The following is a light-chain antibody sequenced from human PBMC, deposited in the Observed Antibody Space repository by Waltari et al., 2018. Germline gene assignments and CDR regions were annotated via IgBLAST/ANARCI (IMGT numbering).Light chain of an antibody. J-gene: IGLJ2*01. Sequence: SYELTQPPSASVSPGQTARITCSGDALPKKSAYWYQQKSGQAPVHLLDEDGKRPSGVPGGFSGSSSGTMVTLIISGAQVEDEADYCCYSTDSSGNVQVFGGGTKLTVL. CDR2: EDG. V-gene: IGLV3-10*01. CDR3: YSTDSSGNVQV. CDR1: ALPKKS.